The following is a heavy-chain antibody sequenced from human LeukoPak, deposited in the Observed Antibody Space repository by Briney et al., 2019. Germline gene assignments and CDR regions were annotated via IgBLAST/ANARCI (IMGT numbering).Heavy chain of an antibody. D-gene: IGHD3-9*01. CDR3: ARANYDI. CDR2: VNQDESQK. Sequence: PGGSLRLSCAASGFTFSCCAIHWVRQAPGKGLEWVANVNQDESQKYYVDSVKGRFTISKDNAKNSLNLQMNSLRAEDTGVYYCARANYDIRGQGTLVTVSS. J-gene: IGHJ4*02. V-gene: IGHV3-7*01. CDR1: GFTFSCCA.